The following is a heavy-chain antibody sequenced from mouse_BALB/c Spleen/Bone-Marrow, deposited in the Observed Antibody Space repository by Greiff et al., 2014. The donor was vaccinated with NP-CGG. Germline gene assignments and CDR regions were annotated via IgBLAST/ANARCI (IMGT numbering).Heavy chain of an antibody. Sequence: VHVKQSGVELVRSGASVKLSCTASGFNIKDYYMHWVKQRPEQGLEWIGWIDPENGDTEYAPKFQGKATMTADTSSNTAYLQLSSLTSEDTAVYYCNARGDYDFDYFDYWGQGTTLTVSP. V-gene: IGHV14-4*02. CDR1: GFNIKDYY. CDR2: IDPENGDT. CDR3: NARGDYDFDYFDY. J-gene: IGHJ2*01. D-gene: IGHD2-4*01.